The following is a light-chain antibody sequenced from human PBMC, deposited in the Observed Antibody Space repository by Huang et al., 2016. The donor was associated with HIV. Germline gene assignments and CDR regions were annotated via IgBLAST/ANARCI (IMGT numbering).Light chain of an antibody. J-gene: IGKJ2*01. CDR2: ATS. CDR3: QQSYRPPRT. CDR1: KSIDKN. Sequence: DIQMTQSPSSLSASVGDRVTITCRASKSIDKNLNWHQQKPGKAPKLLISATSNLHSGVPSRFSGSGSATDFTLTISSLQAEDSATYYCQQSYRPPRTFGQGTQLEI. V-gene: IGKV1-39*01.